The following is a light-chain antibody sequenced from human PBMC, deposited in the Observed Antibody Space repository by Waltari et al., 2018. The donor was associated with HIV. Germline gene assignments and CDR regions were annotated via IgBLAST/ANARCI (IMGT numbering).Light chain of an antibody. Sequence: EIVLTQSPGTLSLSPGERATLSCRASQSVSSSYLAWYQQKPGQAPRLLIYGASSRATCIPDRFSGSGSGTDFTLTISRLEPEDCAVYYCQQYGSSRETFGQGTKVEIK. CDR2: GAS. CDR3: QQYGSSRET. V-gene: IGKV3-20*01. J-gene: IGKJ1*01. CDR1: QSVSSSY.